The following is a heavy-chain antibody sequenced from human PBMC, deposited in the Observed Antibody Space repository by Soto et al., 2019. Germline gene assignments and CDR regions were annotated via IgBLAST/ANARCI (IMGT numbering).Heavy chain of an antibody. CDR2: MNPNSGNT. CDR3: ARALRRNIVVVPAAMSGYYYYMDV. J-gene: IGHJ6*03. D-gene: IGHD2-2*01. V-gene: IGHV1-8*01. Sequence: ASVKVSCKASGYTFTSYDINWVRQATGQGLEWMGWMNPNSGNTGFAQKFQGRVTMTRNTSISTAYMELSSLRSEDTAVYYCARALRRNIVVVPAAMSGYYYYMDVSGKGTTDNVSS. CDR1: GYTFTSYD.